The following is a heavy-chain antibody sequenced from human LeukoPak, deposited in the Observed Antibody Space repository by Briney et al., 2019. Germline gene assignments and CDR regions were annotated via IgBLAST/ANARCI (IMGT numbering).Heavy chain of an antibody. CDR1: GFTFSSYG. Sequence: GSLRLSCAASGFTFSSYGMHWVRQAPGKGLEWVAVISYDGSNKYYADSVKGRFTISRDNSKNTLYLQMNSLRAEDTAVYYCAKDWNSKMDTVVTDPCLDYWGQGTLVTVSS. J-gene: IGHJ4*02. D-gene: IGHD4-23*01. CDR2: ISYDGSNK. CDR3: AKDWNSKMDTVVTDPCLDY. V-gene: IGHV3-30*18.